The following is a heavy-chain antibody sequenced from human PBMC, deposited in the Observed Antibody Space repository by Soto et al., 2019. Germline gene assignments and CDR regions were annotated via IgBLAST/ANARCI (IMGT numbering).Heavy chain of an antibody. CDR1: GDSVSSDITS. J-gene: IGHJ3*01. Sequence: XPTLSLTCAISGDSVSSDITSWNWIRQSPSRGLEWLGRTYYRSKWFHDYAASVKSRITFNPDTSKNQFSLELNSMTPEDTAVYYCARGNALDVWGPGSVVTVSS. V-gene: IGHV6-1*01. CDR2: TYYRSKWFH. CDR3: ARGNALDV. D-gene: IGHD3-10*01.